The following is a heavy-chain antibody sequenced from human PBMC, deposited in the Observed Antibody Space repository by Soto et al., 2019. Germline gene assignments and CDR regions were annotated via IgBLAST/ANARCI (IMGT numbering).Heavy chain of an antibody. D-gene: IGHD3-10*01. CDR2: IIPIFGTA. CDR1: GCAFSSYA. CDR3: ARGRYYSSPDALDI. J-gene: IGHJ3*02. Sequence: GASVKVSCTVSGCAFSSYAISWVRHAPGQGLEWMGAIIPIFGTANYAQKFQGRVTITADESTSTDYMELSSLRSEDTAVYYCARGRYYSSPDALDIWGQGTVVTVSS. V-gene: IGHV1-69*13.